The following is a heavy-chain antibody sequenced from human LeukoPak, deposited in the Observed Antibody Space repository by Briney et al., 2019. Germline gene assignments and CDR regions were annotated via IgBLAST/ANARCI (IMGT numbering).Heavy chain of an antibody. CDR2: ISSSSSYI. Sequence: KTGGSLRLSCAASGFTFSSYSMNWVRQAPGKGLEWVSSISSSSSYIYYADSVKGRFTISRDNAKNSLYLQMNSLRAEDTAVYYCARQGKWLVRALDYWGQGTLVTVSS. CDR1: GFTFSSYS. CDR3: ARQGKWLVRALDY. J-gene: IGHJ4*02. V-gene: IGHV3-21*01. D-gene: IGHD6-19*01.